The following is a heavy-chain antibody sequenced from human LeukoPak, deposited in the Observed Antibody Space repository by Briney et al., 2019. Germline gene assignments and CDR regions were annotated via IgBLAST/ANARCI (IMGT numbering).Heavy chain of an antibody. D-gene: IGHD6-19*01. CDR3: ARGALQQWLVTS. J-gene: IGHJ4*02. Sequence: ASVKVSCKTSGYTFTDYYLHWVRQAPGQGLEWVGWIHPNSGATHYAQKFQGRLTMTRDTSISTVYMELTRLRSDDTAVYYCARGALQQWLVTSWGQGTLVTVSS. CDR1: GYTFTDYY. CDR2: IHPNSGAT. V-gene: IGHV1-2*02.